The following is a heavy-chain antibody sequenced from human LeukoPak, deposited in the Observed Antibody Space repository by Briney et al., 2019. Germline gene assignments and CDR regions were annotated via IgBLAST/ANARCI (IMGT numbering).Heavy chain of an antibody. CDR1: GGSIRSSYYY. D-gene: IGHD1-1*01. V-gene: IGHV4-39*02. CDR2: IYDSGST. Sequence: SETLSLTCTVSGGSIRSSYYYWGWVRQPPGKGLEWIGSIYDSGSTYYNPSLKSRVTISVDTSKNQFSLKLNSVTAADTAVYYCARENDGPGEPNWYFDLWGRGTLVTVSS. J-gene: IGHJ2*01. CDR3: ARENDGPGEPNWYFDL.